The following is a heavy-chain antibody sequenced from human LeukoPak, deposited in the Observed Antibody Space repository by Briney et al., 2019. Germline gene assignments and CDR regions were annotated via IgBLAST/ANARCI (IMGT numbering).Heavy chain of an antibody. CDR1: TFKFSNYW. D-gene: IGHD5-24*01. J-gene: IGHJ4*02. Sequence: GGSLRLSCTASTFKFSNYWMAWVRQAPGKGLEWVSVIYSGGSTYYADSVKGRFTISRDNSKNTLYLQMNSLRAEDTAVYYCAREGDGYNIKLDYWGQGTLVTVSS. CDR2: IYSGGST. CDR3: AREGDGYNIKLDY. V-gene: IGHV3-53*01.